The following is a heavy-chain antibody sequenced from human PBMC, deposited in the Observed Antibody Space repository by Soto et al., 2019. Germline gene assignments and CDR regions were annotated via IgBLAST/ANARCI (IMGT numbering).Heavy chain of an antibody. Sequence: QVQLVQSGDEVKKPGASVKVSCKASGYIFVNYGIAWVRQAPGQGLEWMGLISPYTGNTHSATKVQARLTMTTETSTSSAYMDLGSLTSDDTAVYYCVMVDNYVTPTPQDVWGQGTTVTVSS. CDR1: GYIFVNYG. CDR3: VMVDNYVTPTPQDV. J-gene: IGHJ6*02. D-gene: IGHD3-16*01. CDR2: ISPYTGNT. V-gene: IGHV1-18*01.